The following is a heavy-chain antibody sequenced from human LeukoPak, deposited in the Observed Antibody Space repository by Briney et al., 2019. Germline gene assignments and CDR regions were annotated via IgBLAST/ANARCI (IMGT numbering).Heavy chain of an antibody. D-gene: IGHD3-16*01. CDR3: TTGIWGSPAVNWFDP. V-gene: IGHV3-21*03. CDR2: ISSSSSYI. Sequence: GGSLRLSCAASGFTFSSYSMNWVRQAPGKGLEWVSSISSSSSYIYYADSVKGRFTISRDNAKNSVYLQMNSLKTEDTAVYYCTTGIWGSPAVNWFDPWGQGTLVTVSS. CDR1: GFTFSSYS. J-gene: IGHJ5*02.